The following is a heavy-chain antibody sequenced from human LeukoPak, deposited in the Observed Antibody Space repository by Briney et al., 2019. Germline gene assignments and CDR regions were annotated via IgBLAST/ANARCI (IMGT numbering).Heavy chain of an antibody. V-gene: IGHV1-2*02. CDR3: ATTGREDSSDWFSYYYYYYMDV. J-gene: IGHJ6*03. CDR2: INPNSGGT. CDR1: GYTFTSYG. D-gene: IGHD6-19*01. Sequence: GASVKVSCKASGYTFTSYGISWVRQAPGQGLEWMGWINPNSGGTNYAQKFQGRVTMTRDTSISTAYMELSRLRSDDIAIYFCATTGREDSSDWFSYYYYYYMDVWGKGTTVTVSS.